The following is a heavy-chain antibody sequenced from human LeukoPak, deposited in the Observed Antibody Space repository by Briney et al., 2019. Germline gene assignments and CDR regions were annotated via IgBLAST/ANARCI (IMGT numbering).Heavy chain of an antibody. V-gene: IGHV4-4*07. CDR1: GGSISSYY. CDR3: AREDIVVVPAAIDP. D-gene: IGHD2-2*01. CDR2: IYTSGST. J-gene: IGHJ5*02. Sequence: PSETLSLTCTVSGGSISSYYWSWIRQPAGKGLEWIGRIYTSGSTNYNPSLKSRVTMSVDTSKNQFSLKLSSVTAADTAVYYCAREDIVVVPAAIDPWGQGTLVTVSS.